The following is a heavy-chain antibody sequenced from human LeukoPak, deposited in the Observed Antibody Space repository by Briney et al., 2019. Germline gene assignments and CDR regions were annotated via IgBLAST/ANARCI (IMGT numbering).Heavy chain of an antibody. CDR2: INHSGST. V-gene: IGHV4-34*01. D-gene: IGHD6-13*01. CDR1: GGSFSGYY. Sequence: PSETLSLTCAVYGGSFSGYYWSWIRQPPGKGLEWIGEINHSGSTNYNPSLKSRVTTSVDTSKNQFSLKLSSVTAADTAVYYCARDGVIAAAGIPFDYWGQGTLVTVSS. J-gene: IGHJ4*02. CDR3: ARDGVIAAAGIPFDY.